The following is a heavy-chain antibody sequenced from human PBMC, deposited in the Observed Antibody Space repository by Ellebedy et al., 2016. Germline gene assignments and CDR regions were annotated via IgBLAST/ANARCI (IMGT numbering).Heavy chain of an antibody. J-gene: IGHJ4*02. CDR3: ATHGGDSGYDFGY. D-gene: IGHD5-12*01. CDR2: INHSGST. V-gene: IGHV4-34*01. Sequence: SETLSLXXAVYGGSFSGYYWSWIRQPPGKGLEWIGEINHSGSTNYNPSLKSRVTISGDTSKKQFSLNLHSVTAADTAVYYCATHGGDSGYDFGYWGQGTLVTVSS. CDR1: GGSFSGYY.